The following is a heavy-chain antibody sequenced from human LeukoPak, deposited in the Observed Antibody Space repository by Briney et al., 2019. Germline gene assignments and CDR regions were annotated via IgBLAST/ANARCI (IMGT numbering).Heavy chain of an antibody. CDR2: LDGSGSHI. D-gene: IGHD3-10*01. V-gene: IGHV3-23*01. CDR3: TSDSGRSATYFNW. CDR1: GFTFSKYA. Sequence: PGGSLRLSCAASGFTFSKYAMSWVRQAPGKGLEWVSVLDGSGSHICYADSVQGRFTISRETSKNSLSLQMSGLPSEDPAVYCVTSDSGRSATYFNWWGQGTLATV. J-gene: IGHJ4*02.